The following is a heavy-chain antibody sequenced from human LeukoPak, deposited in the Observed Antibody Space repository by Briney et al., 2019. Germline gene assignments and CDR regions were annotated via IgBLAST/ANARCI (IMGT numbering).Heavy chain of an antibody. CDR2: IYYSGST. CDR1: GGSISSYY. J-gene: IGHJ4*02. D-gene: IGHD5-18*01. V-gene: IGHV4-59*01. Sequence: QTSETLSLTCTVSGGSISSYYWSWIRQPPGKGLEWIGYIYYSGSTNYNPSLKSRVTISVDTSKNQFSLKLSSVTAADTAVYYCARGGVSWSDKGDTAMAPYFDYWGQGTLVTVSS. CDR3: ARGGVSWSDKGDTAMAPYFDY.